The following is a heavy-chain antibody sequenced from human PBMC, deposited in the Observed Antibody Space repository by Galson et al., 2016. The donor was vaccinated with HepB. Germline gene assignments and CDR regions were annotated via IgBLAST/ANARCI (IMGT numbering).Heavy chain of an antibody. D-gene: IGHD6-19*01. V-gene: IGHV3-23*01. J-gene: IGHJ5*02. CDR1: GFTFSKYW. Sequence: SLRLSCAVSGFTFSKYWMSWVRQAPGKGLEWVSGLSGSGGSTYYADSVRGRFTISRDNFNNTLYLQMNSLRTEDTAVYYCARELSLVPGKGGHFDLWGQGTLVTVSS. CDR2: LSGSGGST. CDR3: ARELSLVPGKGGHFDL.